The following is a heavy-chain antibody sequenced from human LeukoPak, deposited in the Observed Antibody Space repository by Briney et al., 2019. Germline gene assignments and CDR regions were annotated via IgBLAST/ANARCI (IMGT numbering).Heavy chain of an antibody. CDR2: IIPIFGIA. Sequence: ASVKVSCKDSGGTFSSYAISWVRQAPGQGLEWMGRIIPIFGIANYAQKFQGRVTITADKSTSTAYMELSSLRSEDTAVYYCASWLGYCSSTSCRAPSYYYYGMDVWGQGTTVTVSS. CDR1: GGTFSSYA. V-gene: IGHV1-69*04. J-gene: IGHJ6*02. CDR3: ASWLGYCSSTSCRAPSYYYYGMDV. D-gene: IGHD2-2*01.